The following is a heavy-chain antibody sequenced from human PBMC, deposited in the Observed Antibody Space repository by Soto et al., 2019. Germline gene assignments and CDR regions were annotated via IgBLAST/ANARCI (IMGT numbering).Heavy chain of an antibody. J-gene: IGHJ4*02. D-gene: IGHD3-10*01. CDR2: LSDSGANT. Sequence: HPGGSLRRSCAASLFTFSSYALSWLRQAPVSGLEWLSTLSDSGANTYYADSVKGRFTISRDNSRNTLYVHMNSLSAEDTAVYYCAKFHGSGTYYNFPDYWGQGTLVTFYS. V-gene: IGHV3-23*01. CDR1: LFTFSSYA. CDR3: AKFHGSGTYYNFPDY.